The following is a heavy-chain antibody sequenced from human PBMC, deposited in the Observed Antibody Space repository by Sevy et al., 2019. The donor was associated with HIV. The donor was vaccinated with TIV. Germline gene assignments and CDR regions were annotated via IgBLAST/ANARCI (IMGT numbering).Heavy chain of an antibody. J-gene: IGHJ3*02. CDR2: IYYSGST. CDR1: VVSISSYY. CDR3: ARQGGYQLPAAFDI. Sequence: SETLSLTCTVSVVSISSYYWSWIRQPPGKGLEWIGHIYYSGSTNYNPSLKSRVTISVNTSKHQFSLKLSSVTAADTAVYYCARQGGYQLPAAFDIWGQGTMVTVSS. V-gene: IGHV4-59*08. D-gene: IGHD5-18*01.